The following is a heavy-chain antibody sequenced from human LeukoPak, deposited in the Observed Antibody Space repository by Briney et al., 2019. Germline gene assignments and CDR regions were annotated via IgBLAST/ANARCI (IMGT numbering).Heavy chain of an antibody. D-gene: IGHD5-12*01. Sequence: GGSLRLSCAASGFTFSNYGTHWVRQAPGKGLEWVAVIWYDGSNKYYVDSVKGRFTISRDNSKNTLYLQMNSLRAEDTAVYYCARGYSGYDFYYFDYWGQGTLVTVSS. CDR2: IWYDGSNK. CDR1: GFTFSNYG. CDR3: ARGYSGYDFYYFDY. J-gene: IGHJ4*02. V-gene: IGHV3-33*01.